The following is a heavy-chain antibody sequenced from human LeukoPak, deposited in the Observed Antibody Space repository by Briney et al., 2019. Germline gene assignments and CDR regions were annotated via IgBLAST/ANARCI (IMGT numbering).Heavy chain of an antibody. CDR1: GYTFTDYY. J-gene: IGHJ4*02. V-gene: IGHV1-46*01. CDR2: IHPNDGDT. CDR3: ATYTQSGAQGVNDY. D-gene: IGHD3-10*01. Sequence: ASVKVSCKASGYTFTDYYMHWVRQAPGQGLEWMGLIHPNDGDTKYAQEFQDRVTMTRDTSTSTVYMELSSLRSEDTAVYYCATYTQSGAQGVNDYWGQGTLVTVSS.